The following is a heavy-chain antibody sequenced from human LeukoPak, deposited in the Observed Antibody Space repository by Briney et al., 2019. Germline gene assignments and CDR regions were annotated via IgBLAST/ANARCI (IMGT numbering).Heavy chain of an antibody. CDR2: INGSGGST. CDR3: AKRIQSAMATGY. J-gene: IGHJ4*02. D-gene: IGHD5-18*01. CDR1: GFTFSSYA. Sequence: GGSLRLSCAASGFTFSSYAMSWVRQAPGKGLEWVSDINGSGGSTYYADSVKGRFTISRDNSKNTLYLQINSLRAEDTAVYYCAKRIQSAMATGYWGQGTLVTVSS. V-gene: IGHV3-23*01.